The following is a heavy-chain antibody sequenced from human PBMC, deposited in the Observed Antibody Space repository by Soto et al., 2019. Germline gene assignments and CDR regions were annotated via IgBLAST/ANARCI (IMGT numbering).Heavy chain of an antibody. CDR1: GYSISSTNW. D-gene: IGHD1-7*01. Sequence: SETLSLTCGVSGYSISSTNWWGWIRQPPGMGLEWIGYISYSGSTYYNPSLKSRVTMSVDTSKNQFFLDLSSVTAVDTAVYYFAKIGGTTRGPWFEPWGRGTLVTVSS. V-gene: IGHV4-28*01. J-gene: IGHJ5*02. CDR2: ISYSGST. CDR3: AKIGGTTRGPWFEP.